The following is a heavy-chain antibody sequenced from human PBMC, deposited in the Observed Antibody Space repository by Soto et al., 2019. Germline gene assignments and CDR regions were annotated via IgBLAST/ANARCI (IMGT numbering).Heavy chain of an antibody. CDR1: GGTFSSYA. CDR3: ARSHWGFDSSGYPIGYYGSEG. Sequence: SVKVSCKASGGTFSSYAISWVRQAPGQGLEWMGGIIPIFGTANYAQKFQGRGTITADESTSTAYMELSSLRSEDTAVYYCARSHWGFDSSGYPIGYYGSEGWGHGTSVSASS. D-gene: IGHD3-22*01. CDR2: IIPIFGTA. V-gene: IGHV1-69*13. J-gene: IGHJ6*02.